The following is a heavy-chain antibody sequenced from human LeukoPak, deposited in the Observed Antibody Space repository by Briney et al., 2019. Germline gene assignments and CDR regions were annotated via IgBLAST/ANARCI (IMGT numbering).Heavy chain of an antibody. CDR1: GGTFSNYA. D-gene: IGHD6-19*01. V-gene: IGHV3-48*02. CDR2: ISSSSSTI. CDR3: AIRSGNGWYGDAFDI. Sequence: SCKASGGTFSNYAINWVRQAPGKGLEWVSYISSSSSTIYYADSVKGRFTISRDNAKNSLYLQMNSLRDEDTAVYYCAIRSGNGWYGDAFDIWGQGTMVTVSS. J-gene: IGHJ3*02.